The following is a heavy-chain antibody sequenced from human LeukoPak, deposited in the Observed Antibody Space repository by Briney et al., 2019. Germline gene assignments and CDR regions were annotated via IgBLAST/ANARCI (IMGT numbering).Heavy chain of an antibody. CDR1: GFTFSSYG. CDR2: IWYDGSNK. CDR3: ARDSGGSYYFDY. D-gene: IGHD1-26*01. V-gene: IGHV3-33*01. J-gene: IGHJ4*02. Sequence: SGGSLRLSCAASGFTFSSYGMHWVRQAPGKGLEWVAVIWYDGSNKYYADSVKGRFTISRDNSKNTLYLQMNSLRAEDTAVYYCARDSGGSYYFDYWGQGTLVTVSS.